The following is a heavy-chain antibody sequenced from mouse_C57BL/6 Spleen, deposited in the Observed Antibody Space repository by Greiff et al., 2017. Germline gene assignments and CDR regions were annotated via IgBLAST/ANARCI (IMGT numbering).Heavy chain of an antibody. CDR2: IDPANGNT. D-gene: IGHD1-1*01. Sequence: EVKVVESVAELVRPGASVKLSCTASGFNIKNTYMHWVKQRPEQGLEWIGRIDPANGNTKYAPKFQGKATITADTSSNTAYLQLSSLTSEDTAIYYCAPLLTTVVAHWYFDVWGTGTTVTVSS. V-gene: IGHV14-3*01. J-gene: IGHJ1*03. CDR1: GFNIKNTY. CDR3: APLLTTVVAHWYFDV.